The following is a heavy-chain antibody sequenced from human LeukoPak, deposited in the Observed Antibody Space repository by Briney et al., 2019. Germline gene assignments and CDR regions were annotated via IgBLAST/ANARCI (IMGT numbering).Heavy chain of an antibody. CDR1: GGSFSGYY. CDR3: AREITVTTLEKNWFDP. J-gene: IGHJ5*02. Sequence: SETLSLTCAVYGGSFSGYYWSWIRQPPGKGLEWIGEINHSGSTNYNPSLKSRVTIPVDTSKNQFSLKLSSVTAADTAVYYCAREITVTTLEKNWFDPWGQGTLVTVSS. D-gene: IGHD4-11*01. V-gene: IGHV4-34*01. CDR2: INHSGST.